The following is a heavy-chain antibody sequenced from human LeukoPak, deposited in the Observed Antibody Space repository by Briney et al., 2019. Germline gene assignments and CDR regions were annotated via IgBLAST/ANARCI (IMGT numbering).Heavy chain of an antibody. Sequence: PGGSLRLSCSVSGFTFSTYAMSWVRQAPGKGLKCVSTISAGGGSTYYADSVKGRFTISRDNSKNTLYLQMNSLRAEDTAVYYCATYYYRSGSPLRYFDYWGQGTLVTVSS. CDR3: ATYYYRSGSPLRYFDY. V-gene: IGHV3-23*01. D-gene: IGHD3-10*01. J-gene: IGHJ4*02. CDR1: GFTFSTYA. CDR2: ISAGGGST.